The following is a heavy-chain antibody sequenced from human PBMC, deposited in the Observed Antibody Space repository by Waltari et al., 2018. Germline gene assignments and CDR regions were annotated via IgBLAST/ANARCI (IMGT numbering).Heavy chain of an antibody. CDR3: ARSIAAAGTHFDY. CDR1: GGSISSGSYY. J-gene: IGHJ4*02. Sequence: QVQLQESGPGLVKPSQTLSLTCTVSGGSISSGSYYWSWIRQPAGKGLEWIGRIYTSGSTNYNPSLKSRVTISVDTSKNQFSLKLSSVTAADTAVYYCARSIAAAGTHFDYWGQGTLVTVSS. D-gene: IGHD6-13*01. V-gene: IGHV4-61*02. CDR2: IYTSGST.